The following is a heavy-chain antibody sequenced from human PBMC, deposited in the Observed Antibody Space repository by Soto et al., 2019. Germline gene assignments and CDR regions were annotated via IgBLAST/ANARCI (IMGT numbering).Heavy chain of an antibody. CDR3: ARLHCHSPNCVPLDP. CDR2: IKDGGSS. Sequence: SETLSLTCAVYGGSFSGYFWSWIRQPPGKGLEWIGQIKDGGSSNYNPSLESRVTISVDTSKNQFFLKMTSVPAADTAVYYCARLHCHSPNCVPLDPWGQGTLVTVS. V-gene: IGHV4-34*01. CDR1: GGSFSGYF. D-gene: IGHD2-2*01. J-gene: IGHJ5*02.